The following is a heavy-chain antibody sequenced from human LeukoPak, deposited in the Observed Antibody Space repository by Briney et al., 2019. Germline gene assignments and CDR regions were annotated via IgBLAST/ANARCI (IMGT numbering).Heavy chain of an antibody. J-gene: IGHJ4*02. CDR3: ARGFDYDILTELDY. CDR1: GFTFSSYW. V-gene: IGHV3-74*01. Sequence: GGSLRLSCAASGFTFSSYWMHWVRQAPGKGLVWVSRINSDGSSTGYADSVKGRFTISRDNAKNTLYLQMNSLRAEDTAVYYCARGFDYDILTELDYWGQGTLVTVSS. CDR2: INSDGSST. D-gene: IGHD3-9*01.